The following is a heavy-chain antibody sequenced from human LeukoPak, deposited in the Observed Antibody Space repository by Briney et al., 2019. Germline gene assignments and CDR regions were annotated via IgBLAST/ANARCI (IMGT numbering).Heavy chain of an antibody. J-gene: IGHJ4*02. CDR3: ARIARDLTVTTDYFDY. D-gene: IGHD4-17*01. V-gene: IGHV4-59*08. CDR1: GGSISSFY. Sequence: SETLSLACTVSGGSISSFYWSWIRQPPGKGLEWIGYIYYSGSTNYNPSLKSRVTMSVDTSKNQSSLKLSSVTAADTAVYYCARIARDLTVTTDYFDYWGQGTLVTVSS. CDR2: IYYSGST.